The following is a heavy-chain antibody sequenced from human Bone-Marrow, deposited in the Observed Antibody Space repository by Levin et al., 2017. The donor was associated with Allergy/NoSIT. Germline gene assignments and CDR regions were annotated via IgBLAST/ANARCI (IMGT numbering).Heavy chain of an antibody. D-gene: IGHD3/OR15-3a*01. Sequence: GESLKISCAASGFTLSTYGMHWVRQAPGRGLEWVAVMSYDGTKKYYADSVTGRFTISRDNSNNTLYLRMNSLRHEEAAIEYCAKDRICGQVITYGIDVWGQGTTVTVSS. CDR1: GFTLSTYG. V-gene: IGHV3-30*18. CDR2: MSYDGTKK. J-gene: IGHJ6*02. CDR3: AKDRICGQVITYGIDV.